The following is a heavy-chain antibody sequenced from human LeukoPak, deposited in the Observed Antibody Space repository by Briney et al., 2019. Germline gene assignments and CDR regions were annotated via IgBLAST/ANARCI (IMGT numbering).Heavy chain of an antibody. D-gene: IGHD3-10*01. Sequence: SETLSLTCTVSGGSISSYYWSWIRQPPGKGLEWIGYIHYSGSTSYNPSLKSRVTISVDTSKNQFSLKLSSVTAADTAVYYCARGEMVRGYNWFDPWGQGTLVTVSS. CDR1: GGSISSYY. V-gene: IGHV4-59*01. J-gene: IGHJ5*02. CDR2: IHYSGST. CDR3: ARGEMVRGYNWFDP.